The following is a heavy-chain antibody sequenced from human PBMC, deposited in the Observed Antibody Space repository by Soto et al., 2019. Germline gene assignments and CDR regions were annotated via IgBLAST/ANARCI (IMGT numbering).Heavy chain of an antibody. Sequence: GGSLRLSCAASGFTFSSYGMHWVRQAPGKGLEWVAVISYDGSNKYYADSVKGRFTISRDNSKNTLYLQMNSLRAEDTAVYYCAKERARITIFGVVIKGSDYYGMDVWGQGTTVTV. CDR1: GFTFSSYG. CDR2: ISYDGSNK. J-gene: IGHJ6*02. V-gene: IGHV3-30*18. D-gene: IGHD3-3*01. CDR3: AKERARITIFGVVIKGSDYYGMDV.